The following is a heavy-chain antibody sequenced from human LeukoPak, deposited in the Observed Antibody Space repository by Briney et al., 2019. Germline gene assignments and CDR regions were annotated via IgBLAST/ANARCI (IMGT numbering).Heavy chain of an antibody. CDR3: ARSRRYDFWRSGDYYYMDV. D-gene: IGHD3-3*01. CDR1: GGSFSGYY. J-gene: IGHJ6*03. CDR2: INHSGST. Sequence: PSETLSLTCAVYGGSFSGYYWSWIRQPPGKGLEWIGEINHSGSTNYNPSPKSRVTISVDTSKNQFSLKLSSVTAADTAVYYCARSRRYDFWRSGDYYYMDVWGKGTTVTASS. V-gene: IGHV4-34*01.